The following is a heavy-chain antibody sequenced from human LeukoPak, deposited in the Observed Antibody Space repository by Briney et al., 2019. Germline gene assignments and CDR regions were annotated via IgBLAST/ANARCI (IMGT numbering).Heavy chain of an antibody. J-gene: IGHJ6*02. V-gene: IGHV4-39*01. D-gene: IGHD3-16*01. CDR3: ARLKGFGVDFYYGMDV. Sequence: PSETLSLTCTVSGGSISSRSLYWGWIRQPPGKGLEWIGSISDSGSTYYNPSLKSRVVISVDTSKNQLSLHLSAVTAADTAVYSCARLKGFGVDFYYGMDVWGQGTTVTVSS. CDR1: GGSISSRSLY. CDR2: ISDSGST.